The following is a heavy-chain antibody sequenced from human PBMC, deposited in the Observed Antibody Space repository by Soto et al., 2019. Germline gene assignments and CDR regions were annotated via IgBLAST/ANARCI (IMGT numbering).Heavy chain of an antibody. J-gene: IGHJ6*01. CDR2: ISWNSGSI. CDR3: AKDPYSSSWYGNYYYYGMDV. D-gene: IGHD6-13*01. CDR1: GFTFDDYA. V-gene: IGHV3-9*01. Sequence: EVQLVESGGGLVQPGRSLRLSCAASGFTFDDYAMHWVRQAPGKGLEWVSGISWNSGSIGYADSVKGRFTISRDNAKNSLYLQMNSLRAEDTALYYCAKDPYSSSWYGNYYYYGMDVW.